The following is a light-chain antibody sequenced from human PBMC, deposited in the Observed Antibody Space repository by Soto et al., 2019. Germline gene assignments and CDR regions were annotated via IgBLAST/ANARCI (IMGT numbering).Light chain of an antibody. CDR3: QQRSNSPLT. CDR2: DAS. V-gene: IGKV3-11*01. CDR1: QSVSSY. J-gene: IGKJ4*01. Sequence: EIVLTQSPATLSLSPGDRATLSCRASQSVSSYLAWYQQKPGKAPRLLIYDASNWATGIPARFSGSGSGTDFTLTISSLEPEDVAVYYCQQRSNSPLTFGGGTKVEIK.